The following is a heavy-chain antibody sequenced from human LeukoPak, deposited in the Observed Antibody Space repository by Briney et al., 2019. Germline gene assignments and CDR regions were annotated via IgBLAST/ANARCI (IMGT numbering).Heavy chain of an antibody. Sequence: SETLSLTCTVSGYSISSGYYWGWIRQPPGKGLEWIGSIYHSGSTYYNPSLKSRVTTSVDTSKNQFSLKLSSVTAADTAVYYCARRLSYSSGWYKDWGQGTLVTVSS. CDR1: GYSISSGYY. CDR3: ARRLSYSSGWYKD. CDR2: IYHSGST. J-gene: IGHJ4*02. V-gene: IGHV4-38-2*02. D-gene: IGHD6-19*01.